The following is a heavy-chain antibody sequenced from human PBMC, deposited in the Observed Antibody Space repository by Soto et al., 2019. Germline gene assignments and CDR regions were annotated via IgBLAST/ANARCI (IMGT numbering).Heavy chain of an antibody. CDR3: ANFPLRFRPRVDY. Sequence: GGSLRLSWAASGFTFSSYAMSWVRQAPGKGLEWVAAIRGRGGRTYYADPGKGRFTISRDNSKNTLYLQMNSLRAEDTAVYYCANFPLRFRPRVDYWGQGTLGNLSS. V-gene: IGHV3-23*01. D-gene: IGHD3-10*01. CDR2: IRGRGGRT. CDR1: GFTFSSYA. J-gene: IGHJ4*02.